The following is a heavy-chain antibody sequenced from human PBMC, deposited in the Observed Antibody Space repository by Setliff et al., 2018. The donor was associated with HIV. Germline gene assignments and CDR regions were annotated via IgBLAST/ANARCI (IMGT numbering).Heavy chain of an antibody. D-gene: IGHD3-10*01. J-gene: IGHJ3*02. CDR1: GYTFNNYG. CDR2: ISGYGNR. CDR3: ASGRGIYGSGALEAYDI. Sequence: ASVKVSCTASGYTFNNYGVMWVRQAPGQGLEWMGWISGYGNRKCAQKFEGRLTVTTDTSTSTAYMELRTLRSDDTAVYFCASGRGIYGSGALEAYDIWGQGTMVTVSS. V-gene: IGHV1-18*01.